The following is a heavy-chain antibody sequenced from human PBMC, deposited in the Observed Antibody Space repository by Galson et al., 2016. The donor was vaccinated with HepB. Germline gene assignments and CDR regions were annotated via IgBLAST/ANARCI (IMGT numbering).Heavy chain of an antibody. Sequence: SLRLSCAASGFMFSNYWMTWVRQAPGKGLEWVANIKLDGTEEHHADSVRGRFTISGDNVKSFLFLEMNNLTVEDTAVYFCARDSYQKHYESWGGSNFNAWGRGTLVTVSS. V-gene: IGHV3-7*01. CDR3: ARDSYQKHYESWGGSNFNA. CDR1: GFMFSNYW. CDR2: IKLDGTEE. J-gene: IGHJ3*01. D-gene: IGHD3-3*01.